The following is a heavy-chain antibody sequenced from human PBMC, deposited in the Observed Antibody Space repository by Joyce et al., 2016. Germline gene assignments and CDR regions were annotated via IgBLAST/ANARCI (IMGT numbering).Heavy chain of an antibody. V-gene: IGHV3-21*01. CDR3: GRVDPTEQPIDY. D-gene: IGHD6-13*01. Sequence: EVQLVESGGGLVKPGGSLRLSCAASGFAFSTYTMRWVRQAPGKGLEVVSSISDNSRFIYYADSLKGRFTISRDNAKNSLYLQMNSLRAEDTAVYYCGRVDPTEQPIDYWGQGTLVTVSS. J-gene: IGHJ4*02. CDR1: GFAFSTYT. CDR2: ISDNSRFI.